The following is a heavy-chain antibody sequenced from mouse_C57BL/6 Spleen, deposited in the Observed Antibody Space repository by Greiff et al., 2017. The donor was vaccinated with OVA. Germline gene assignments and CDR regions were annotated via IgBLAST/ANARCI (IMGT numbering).Heavy chain of an antibody. Sequence: QVQLKQSGAELVKPGASVKLSCQASGYTFTEYTIHWVKQRSGQGLEWIGWFYPGSGSIKYNEKFKDKATLTADKSASTVYMELSRVTSEDSAVYFCARHEEAGYYWYFDVWGTGTTVTVSS. CDR3: ARHEEAGYYWYFDV. D-gene: IGHD2-2*01. V-gene: IGHV1-62-2*01. CDR2: FYPGSGSI. CDR1: GYTFTEYT. J-gene: IGHJ1*03.